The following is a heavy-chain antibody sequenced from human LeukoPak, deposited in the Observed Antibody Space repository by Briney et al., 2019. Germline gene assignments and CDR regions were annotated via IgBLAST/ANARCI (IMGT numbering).Heavy chain of an antibody. Sequence: GGSLRLSCAASGFTFNKSWMSWVRQAPGKGLEWVSSISSSSNYIYYADSVKGRFTISRDNAKNSLYLQMNSLRAEDMAVYYCASSLVGSSATLLWFGDPSEPYYYYMDVWGKGTTVTVSS. D-gene: IGHD3-10*01. CDR2: ISSSSNYI. CDR3: ASSLVGSSATLLWFGDPSEPYYYYMDV. V-gene: IGHV3-21*01. J-gene: IGHJ6*03. CDR1: GFTFNKSW.